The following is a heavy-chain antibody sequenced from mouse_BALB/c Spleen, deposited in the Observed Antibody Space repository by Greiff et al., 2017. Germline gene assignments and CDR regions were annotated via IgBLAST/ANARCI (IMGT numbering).Heavy chain of an antibody. V-gene: IGHV14-3*02. Sequence: VQLQQSGAELVKPGASVKLSCTASGFNIKDTYMHWVKQRPEQGLEWIGRIDPANGNTKYDPKFQGKATITADTSSNTAYLQLSSLTSEDTAVYYCARSAYYRYDSYYFDYWGQGTTLTVSS. CDR3: ARSAYYRYDSYYFDY. CDR2: IDPANGNT. D-gene: IGHD2-14*01. CDR1: GFNIKDTY. J-gene: IGHJ2*01.